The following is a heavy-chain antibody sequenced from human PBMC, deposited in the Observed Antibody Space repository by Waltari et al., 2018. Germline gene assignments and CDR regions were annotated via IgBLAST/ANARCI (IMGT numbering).Heavy chain of an antibody. V-gene: IGHV3-23*01. D-gene: IGHD2-21*01. J-gene: IGHJ4*02. Sequence: QLLESGGGLVQPGGSLRLSCSDSGLTFSIFAMSWVRQAPGKGLAWVSGISNSGGDTYYADSVKGRFTISRDNSKKTLYLQMNNLRVEDTAVYYCAKDHGIAYWGQGTLVTVSS. CDR1: GLTFSIFA. CDR2: ISNSGGDT. CDR3: AKDHGIAY.